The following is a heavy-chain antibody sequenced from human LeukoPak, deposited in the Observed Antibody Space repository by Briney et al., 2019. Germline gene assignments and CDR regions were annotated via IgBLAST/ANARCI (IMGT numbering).Heavy chain of an antibody. V-gene: IGHV3-30*18. CDR1: GFTFSSYG. J-gene: IGHJ4*02. D-gene: IGHD6-13*01. CDR3: AKDVKAGSAAGTVDY. CDR2: ISYDGSNK. Sequence: GGSLRLSCAASGFTFSSYGMHWVRQAPGKGLDWVAVISYDGSNKYYADSVKGRFTISRDNSKNTLYLQMNSLRAEDTAVYYCAKDVKAGSAAGTVDYWGQGTLVTVSS.